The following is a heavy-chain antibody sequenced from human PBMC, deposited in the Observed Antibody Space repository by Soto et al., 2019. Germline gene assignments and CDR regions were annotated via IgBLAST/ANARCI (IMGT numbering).Heavy chain of an antibody. CDR3: ARHNYGSGSTYFDY. Sequence: QVQLQESGPGLVKPSETLSLTCTVSGGSISSYYWSWIRQPPGKGLEWIGYIYYSGSTNYNPSLKSRAPXXVXTXXNQFPLKLNSMTAADTAVYYCARHNYGSGSTYFDYWGQGTLVTVSS. J-gene: IGHJ4*02. V-gene: IGHV4-59*08. CDR2: IYYSGST. CDR1: GGSISSYY. D-gene: IGHD3-10*01.